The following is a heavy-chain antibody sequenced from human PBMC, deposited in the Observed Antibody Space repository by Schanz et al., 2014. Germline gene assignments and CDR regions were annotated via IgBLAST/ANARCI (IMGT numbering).Heavy chain of an antibody. CDR3: AKARRKSNCSGGRCFHYSYYGMDV. D-gene: IGHD2-15*01. Sequence: EGQLLESGGGLIQPGGSLRLSCAASGFTFSSYVMSWVRQAPGKGLEWVSTISASGGSTYYADSVKGRFTISRDNSENTLYLQMNSLSADDTAVFYCAKARRKSNCSGGRCFHYSYYGMDVWGQGTTVTVSS. V-gene: IGHV3-23*01. CDR1: GFTFSSYV. J-gene: IGHJ6*02. CDR2: ISASGGST.